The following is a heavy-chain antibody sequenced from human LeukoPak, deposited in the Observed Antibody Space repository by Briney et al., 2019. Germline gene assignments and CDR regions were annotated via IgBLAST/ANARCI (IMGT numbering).Heavy chain of an antibody. V-gene: IGHV4-4*07. CDR2: IYTSGST. CDR3: AREWNPSGWVDYFDS. CDR1: GGSISSNY. J-gene: IGHJ4*02. Sequence: SETLSLTCSVSGGSISSNYWSWIRQPAGEGLEWIGRIYTSGSTKYNPSLKSRVTMSVDTSKNQFSLKLSSVTSTDTAVYYCAREWNPSGWVDYFDSWGQGTLVTVSS. D-gene: IGHD1-1*01.